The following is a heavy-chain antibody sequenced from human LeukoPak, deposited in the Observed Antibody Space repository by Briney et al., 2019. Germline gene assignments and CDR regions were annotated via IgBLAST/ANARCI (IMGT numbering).Heavy chain of an antibody. D-gene: IGHD1-26*01. J-gene: IGHJ4*02. CDR2: ISGSGGST. V-gene: IGHV3-23*01. CDR3: AKVETSGSYYYFDY. CDR1: GFTVSSNY. Sequence: GGSLRLSCAASGFTVSSNYMSWVRQAPGKGLEWVSAISGSGGSTYYADSVKGRFTISRDNSKNTLYLQMNSLRAEDTAVYYCAKVETSGSYYYFDYWGQGTLVTVYS.